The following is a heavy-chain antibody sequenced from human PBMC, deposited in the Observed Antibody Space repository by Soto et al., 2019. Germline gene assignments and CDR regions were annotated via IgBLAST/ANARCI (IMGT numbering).Heavy chain of an antibody. CDR2: ISGSGGST. J-gene: IGHJ6*02. CDR3: AKDGSGSYFLYYYYGMDV. D-gene: IGHD1-26*01. V-gene: IGHV3-23*01. CDR1: GFTFSSYA. Sequence: EVQLLESGGGLVQPGGSLRLSCAASGFTFSSYAMSWVRQAPGQGLEWVSAISGSGGSTYYADSVKGRFTISRDNSKNTLYLQMNSLRAEDTAVYYCAKDGSGSYFLYYYYGMDVWGQGTTVTVSS.